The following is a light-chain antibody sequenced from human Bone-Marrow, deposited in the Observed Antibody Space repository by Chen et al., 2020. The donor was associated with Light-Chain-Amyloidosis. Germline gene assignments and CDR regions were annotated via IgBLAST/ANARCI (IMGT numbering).Light chain of an antibody. CDR1: SGSIATHY. CDR3: QSYQGSSQGV. J-gene: IGLJ3*02. Sequence: FMLTQHLSVLESPGKPGISSCPRSSGSIATHYVQWDQQRPGRPPTTVFYEDDQRPSGVPDRFSGSIDRSSNSASLTISGLQTEDEADYYCQSYQGSSQGVFGGGTKLTVL. CDR2: EDD. V-gene: IGLV6-57*01.